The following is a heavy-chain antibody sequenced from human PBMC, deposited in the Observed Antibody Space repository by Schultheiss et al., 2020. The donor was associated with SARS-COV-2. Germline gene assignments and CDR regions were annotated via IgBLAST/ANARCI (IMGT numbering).Heavy chain of an antibody. Sequence: SETLSLTCAVYGGPFSNYAWTWIRQSPGKVLEWIGDINHRGSTNYNPSLRSRVTISVDTSKNQFSLKLNSVTAADTAVYYCTRGAPGYWGQGTLVTVSS. CDR3: TRGAPGY. CDR1: GGPFSNYA. J-gene: IGHJ1*01. V-gene: IGHV4-34*01. CDR2: INHRGST.